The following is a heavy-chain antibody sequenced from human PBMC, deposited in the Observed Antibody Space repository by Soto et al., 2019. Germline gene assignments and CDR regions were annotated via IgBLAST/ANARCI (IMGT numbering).Heavy chain of an antibody. J-gene: IGHJ4*02. CDR3: ARDRGCSSTSCYDAIPE. CDR1: GGSISSSNW. V-gene: IGHV4-4*02. D-gene: IGHD2-2*01. CDR2: IYHSGST. Sequence: QVQLQESGPGLVKPSGTLSLTCAVSGGSISSSNWWSWVRQPPGKGLEWIGEIYHSGSTNYNPSLKSRVTISVDKSKNQFSLKLSSVTAADTAVYYCARDRGCSSTSCYDAIPEWGQGTLVTVSS.